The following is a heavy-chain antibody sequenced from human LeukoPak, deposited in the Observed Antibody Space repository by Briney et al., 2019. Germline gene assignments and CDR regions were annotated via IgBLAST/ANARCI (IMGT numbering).Heavy chain of an antibody. D-gene: IGHD6-6*01. CDR3: AKFYSSSSRTIRDAFDI. V-gene: IGHV3-74*01. CDR2: INSDDSII. CDR1: GFTFSTYW. Sequence: QPGGSLRVSCAASGFTFSTYWMHWVRQAPGEGLVWVSRINSDDSIINYADSVKGRFTISRDNAKNTLYLQMNSLRAEDTAVYYCAKFYSSSSRTIRDAFDIWGQGTMVTVSS. J-gene: IGHJ3*02.